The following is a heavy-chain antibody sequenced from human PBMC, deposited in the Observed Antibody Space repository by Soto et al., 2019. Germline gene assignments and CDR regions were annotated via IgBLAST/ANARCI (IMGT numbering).Heavy chain of an antibody. J-gene: IGHJ5*02. CDR3: ARDTRYSSSSGGGA. V-gene: IGHV1-69*06. D-gene: IGHD6-6*01. CDR1: GGTFSSYA. Sequence: QVQLVQSGAEVKKPGSSVKVSCKASGGTFSSYAISWVRQAPGQGLEWMGGIIPIFGTANYAQKFQGRATIPADKPPGTAYRGLGSLSAEDTAVYYCARDTRYSSSSGGGAWGQGALVTVSS. CDR2: IIPIFGTA.